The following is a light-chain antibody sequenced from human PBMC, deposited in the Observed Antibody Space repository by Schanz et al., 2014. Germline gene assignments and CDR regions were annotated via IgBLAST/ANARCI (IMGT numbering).Light chain of an antibody. J-gene: IGLJ2*01. CDR1: SSDVGGYNY. V-gene: IGLV2-14*01. CDR2: DVN. Sequence: QSALTQPASVSGSPGQSITISCTGTSSDVGGYNYVSWYQQHPDKAPKLMIYDVNNRPSGVSHRFSGSKSGTTASLTISDLQAEDEADYYCSSFTSSSSCLFGGGTKLTVL. CDR3: SSFTSSSSCL.